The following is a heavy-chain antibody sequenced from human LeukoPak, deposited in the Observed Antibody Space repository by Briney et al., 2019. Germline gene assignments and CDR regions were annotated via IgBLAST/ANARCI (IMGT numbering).Heavy chain of an antibody. CDR3: AKSARWQSHYFDY. D-gene: IGHD2-15*01. Sequence: GGSLRLSCAGSGFTFYSYAMNWVRQAPGKGLEWVSTSSGNGNTTYYTDSVKGRFTISRDNSRNTLYLHMDSLRAEDSAIYYCAKSARWQSHYFDYWGRGTLVTVSS. J-gene: IGHJ4*02. CDR1: GFTFYSYA. CDR2: SSGNGNTT. V-gene: IGHV3-23*01.